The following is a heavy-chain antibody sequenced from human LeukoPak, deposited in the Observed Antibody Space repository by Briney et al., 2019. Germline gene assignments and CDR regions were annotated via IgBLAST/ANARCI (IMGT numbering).Heavy chain of an antibody. CDR1: GFTFSSYS. D-gene: IGHD6-13*01. CDR2: ISSSSSYI. V-gene: IGHV3-21*01. CDR3: AKSRVQQLPGGFDY. Sequence: GGSLRLSCAASGFTFSSYSMNWVRQAPGKGLEWVSSISSSSSYIYYADSLKGRFTISRDNSKNTLYLQMNSLRAEDTAVYYCAKSRVQQLPGGFDYWGQGTLVTVSS. J-gene: IGHJ4*02.